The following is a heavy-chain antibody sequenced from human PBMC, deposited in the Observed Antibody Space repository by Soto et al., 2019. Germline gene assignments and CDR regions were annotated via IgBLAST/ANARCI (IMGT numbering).Heavy chain of an antibody. J-gene: IGHJ4*02. V-gene: IGHV1-69*01. CDR1: GRTLSSYA. CDR3: AIGSTYSGEFEY. Sequence: QVQLVQSGAEVKKPGSSVKVSCKASGRTLSSYAVTWVRQAPGQGLEWVGGFIPIVGTADYAQNFQGRVTIAADESSTTGYMELSSLRSEDTGVYYCAIGSTYSGEFEYWGQGTLVTVSS. CDR2: FIPIVGTA. D-gene: IGHD1-26*01.